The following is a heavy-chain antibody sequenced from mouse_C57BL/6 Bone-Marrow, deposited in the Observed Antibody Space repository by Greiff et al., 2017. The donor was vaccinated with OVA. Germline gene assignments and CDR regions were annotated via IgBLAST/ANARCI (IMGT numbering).Heavy chain of an antibody. D-gene: IGHD3-1*01. CDR3: ERWGSGDYYYAMDY. J-gene: IGHJ4*01. Sequence: QVQLQQPGAELVKPGASVKLSCKASGYTFTSYWMHWVQQRPGRGLEWIGRIDPNSGGTKYNEKFKSKATLTVDKPSSTAYMQLSSRTFEDSAVYFCERWGSGDYYYAMDYWGQGTSVTVSS. V-gene: IGHV1-72*01. CDR2: IDPNSGGT. CDR1: GYTFTSYW.